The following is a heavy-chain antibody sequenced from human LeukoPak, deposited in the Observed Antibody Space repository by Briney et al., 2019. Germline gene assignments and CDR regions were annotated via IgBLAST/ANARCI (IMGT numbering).Heavy chain of an antibody. D-gene: IGHD4-17*01. CDR1: GFTFTTYW. CDR3: ARRTTVGAFDI. CDR2: INSDGSIT. V-gene: IGHV3-74*01. J-gene: IGHJ3*02. Sequence: GGSLRLSCAASGFTFTTYWMHWVRQAPGKGLVWVSHINSDGSITSYADSVKGRFTISRDNSKNTLYLQMNSLRAEDTAVYYCARRTTVGAFDIWGQGTMVTVSS.